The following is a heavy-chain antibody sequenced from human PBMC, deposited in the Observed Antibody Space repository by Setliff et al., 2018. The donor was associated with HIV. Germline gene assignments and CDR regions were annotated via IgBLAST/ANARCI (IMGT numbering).Heavy chain of an antibody. D-gene: IGHD3-10*01. CDR1: GGSISSSTYY. V-gene: IGHV4-39*07. J-gene: IGHJ4*02. CDR2: ISSSGST. Sequence: PSETLSLTCTVSGGSISSSTYYWVWIRQPPGKGLEWIGTISSSGSTFYKASLKSRVIISLDTAKNQFSLKLSSVTAADTAVYYCARGGRGPITTYYFDFWGQGKLVTVSS. CDR3: ARGGRGPITTYYFDF.